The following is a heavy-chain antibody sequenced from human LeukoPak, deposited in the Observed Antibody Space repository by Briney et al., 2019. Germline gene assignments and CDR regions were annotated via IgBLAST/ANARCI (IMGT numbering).Heavy chain of an antibody. CDR3: ARDPSNTVGRNIYFDY. D-gene: IGHD1-14*01. Sequence: ASVKVSCKASGFAFNKYGFSWVRQAPGQGPEWLGWISAYDGRTNYAQNLQGRLTLTIDTSTTTAYMELRSLTSDDTAVYYCARDPSNTVGRNIYFDYWGQGTLVTVSS. J-gene: IGHJ4*02. V-gene: IGHV1-18*01. CDR1: GFAFNKYG. CDR2: ISAYDGRT.